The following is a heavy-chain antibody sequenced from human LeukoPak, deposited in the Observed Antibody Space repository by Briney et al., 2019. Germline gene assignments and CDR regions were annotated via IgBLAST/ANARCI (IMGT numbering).Heavy chain of an antibody. V-gene: IGHV1-8*03. CDR2: MNPNSGNT. Sequence: ASVKVSCKASGGTFSSYAISWVRQATGQGLEWMGWMNPNSGNTGYAQKFQGRVTITRNTSISTAYMELSSLRSEDTAVYYCARVYCSSTSCHFDYWGQGTLVTVSS. J-gene: IGHJ4*02. D-gene: IGHD2-2*01. CDR3: ARVYCSSTSCHFDY. CDR1: GGTFSSYA.